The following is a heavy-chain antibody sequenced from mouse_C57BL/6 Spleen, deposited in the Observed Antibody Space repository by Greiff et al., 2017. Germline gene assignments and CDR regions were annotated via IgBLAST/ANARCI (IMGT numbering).Heavy chain of an antibody. V-gene: IGHV1-62-2*01. CDR1: GYTFTEYT. J-gene: IGHJ3*01. D-gene: IGHD2-1*01. CDR2: FYPGSGSI. CDR3: ARHEERYYGTYAWFAY. Sequence: QVQLKESGAELVKPGASVKLSCKASGYTFTEYTIHWVKQRSGQGLEWIGWFYPGSGSIKYNEKFQDKATLTADTSSSTVYLELSRLTSEDSAVYFCARHEERYYGTYAWFAYWGQGTLVTVSA.